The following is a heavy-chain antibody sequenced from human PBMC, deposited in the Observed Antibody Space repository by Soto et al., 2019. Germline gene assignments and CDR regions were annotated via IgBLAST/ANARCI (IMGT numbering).Heavy chain of an antibody. V-gene: IGHV1-18*01. Sequence: QVQLVQSGAEVKKPGASVKVSCKASGYTFTSYHINWVRQAPGQGLEWMGWISVYNGNTNYAQKLQGRVTMTTDTPPSTAYLELRSVRSEDTAVYYWAREAPPADYWGQGTLVTVSS. CDR2: ISVYNGNT. CDR1: GYTFTSYH. CDR3: AREAPPADY. J-gene: IGHJ4*02.